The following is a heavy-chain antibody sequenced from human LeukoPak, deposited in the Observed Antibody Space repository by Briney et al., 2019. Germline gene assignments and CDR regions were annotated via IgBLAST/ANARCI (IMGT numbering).Heavy chain of an antibody. V-gene: IGHV1-2*02. CDR3: ARDFISRAVAGPEPAGLIRAYYYYMDV. D-gene: IGHD6-19*01. CDR2: INPNSGGT. CDR1: RYTFTGYY. Sequence: ASLKLSCKPSRYTFTGYYMHCVRQSPGHRLECMRWINPNSGGTNYTQKFQGRVTMTRDTSISTAYMELSRLRSDDTAVYCCARDFISRAVAGPEPAGLIRAYYYYMDVWGKGTTVTVSS. J-gene: IGHJ6*03.